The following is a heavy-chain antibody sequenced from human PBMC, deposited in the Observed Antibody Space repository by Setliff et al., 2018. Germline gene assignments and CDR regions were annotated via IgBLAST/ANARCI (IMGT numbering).Heavy chain of an antibody. J-gene: IGHJ2*01. Sequence: PSETLSLTCTVSGASINNHFWSWIRQPPGKGLEWIGYLSHRGDTNSNPSLRSRLTMSVDTSKSQFSLSLTSVTAADTAVYFCARAVDSSGYFPYWYFDLWGRGALVTVSS. D-gene: IGHD3-22*01. V-gene: IGHV4-59*11. CDR2: LSHRGDT. CDR3: ARAVDSSGYFPYWYFDL. CDR1: GASINNHF.